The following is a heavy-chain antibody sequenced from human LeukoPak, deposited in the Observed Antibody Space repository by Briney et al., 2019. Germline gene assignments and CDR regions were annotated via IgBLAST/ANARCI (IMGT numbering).Heavy chain of an antibody. CDR3: AKGASGFLEWPFDY. V-gene: IGHV3-9*01. CDR2: ISWNSGSI. J-gene: IGHJ4*02. CDR1: GFTFDDYA. Sequence: PGGSLRLSCAASGFTFDDYAMHWVRQAPGKGLEWVSGISWNSGSIGYADSVKGRFTISRDNAKNSLYLQMNSLRAEDTALYYCAKGASGFLEWPFDYWGQGTLVTVSS. D-gene: IGHD3-3*01.